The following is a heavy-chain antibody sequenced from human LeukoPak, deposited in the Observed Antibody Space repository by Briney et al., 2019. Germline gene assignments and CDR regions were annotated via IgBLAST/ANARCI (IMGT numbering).Heavy chain of an antibody. CDR2: IYYTGST. CDR3: ARAVGTDGYNLWVY. CDR1: GYSISSGYY. V-gene: IGHV4-38-2*02. D-gene: IGHD5-24*01. J-gene: IGHJ4*02. Sequence: PSETLSLTCTVSGYSISSGYYWGWIRQPPGKGLEWIGTIYYTGSTYYNPSLKSRVTISVDTSKNQFSLKLTSVTAADTAVYYYARAVGTDGYNLWVYWGQGTLVTVSS.